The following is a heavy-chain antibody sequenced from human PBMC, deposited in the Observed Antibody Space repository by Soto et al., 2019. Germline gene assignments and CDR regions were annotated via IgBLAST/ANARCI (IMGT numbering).Heavy chain of an antibody. CDR1: GSRFSNYV. V-gene: IGHV1-69*06. J-gene: IGHJ4*02. Sequence: QVQLVQSVAEVKTPGSSLKVSCKVSGSRFSNYVISWVRQAPGHGLEWLGRIIPIFNSTKYAQSFQGRVTITADKPTSTASLELSSLRSDDTAVYYCAREGRGKKAGYNGLVSLGYWGQGTLVTVSS. CDR3: AREGRGKKAGYNGLVSLGY. CDR2: IIPIFNST. D-gene: IGHD2-2*02.